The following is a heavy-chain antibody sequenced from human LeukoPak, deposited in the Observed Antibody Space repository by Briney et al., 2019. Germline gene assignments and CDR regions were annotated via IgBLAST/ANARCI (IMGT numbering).Heavy chain of an antibody. Sequence: SETLSLTCAVYGGSFSGYYWTYIRPPPGKGLEWIGEINHSGRTNYNPSLKSRVTISVDTSKNQFSLKLSSVTAADTAVYYCASRRRGYCCSTSCYSAFDYWGQGTLVTVSS. V-gene: IGHV4-34*01. J-gene: IGHJ4*02. CDR3: ASRRRGYCCSTSCYSAFDY. CDR2: INHSGRT. CDR1: GGSFSGYY. D-gene: IGHD2-2*01.